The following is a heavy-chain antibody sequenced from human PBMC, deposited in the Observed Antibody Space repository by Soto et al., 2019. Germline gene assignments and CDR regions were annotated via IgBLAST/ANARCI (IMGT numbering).Heavy chain of an antibody. V-gene: IGHV3-23*01. J-gene: IGHJ4*02. CDR1: GFTFSSYA. D-gene: IGHD3-16*01. Sequence: RLSCAASGFTFSSYAFSWVRQAPGKGLEWVSLISANGGLIKYADSVKGRFTISRDNSKNTVSLQMNSLRAEDTAVYYCAQKYYDSTGGGYWGLGTLVTVSS. CDR2: ISANGGLI. CDR3: AQKYYDSTGGGY.